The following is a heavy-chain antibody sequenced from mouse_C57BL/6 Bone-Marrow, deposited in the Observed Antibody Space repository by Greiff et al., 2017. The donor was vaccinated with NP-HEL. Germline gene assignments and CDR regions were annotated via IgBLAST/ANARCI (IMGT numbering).Heavy chain of an antibody. Sequence: QVQLQQSGAELVRPGASVTLSCKASGYTFTDYEMHWVKQTPVHGLEWIGAIDPETGGTAYNQKFKGKAILTADKSSSTAYMELRSLTSEDSAVYYCTRGDYYGSSYLDWYFDVWGTGTTVTVSS. D-gene: IGHD1-1*01. CDR2: IDPETGGT. J-gene: IGHJ1*03. CDR3: TRGDYYGSSYLDWYFDV. V-gene: IGHV1-15*01. CDR1: GYTFTDYE.